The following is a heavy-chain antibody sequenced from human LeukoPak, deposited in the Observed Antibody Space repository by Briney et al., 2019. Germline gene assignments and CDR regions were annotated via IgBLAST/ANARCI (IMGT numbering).Heavy chain of an antibody. CDR3: VRDLD. J-gene: IGHJ4*02. CDR1: GFTLSDYS. Sequence: GGSLRLSCAASGFTLSDYSMNWVRQAPGRGLEWVSSIGGIGSYIYYADSVKGRFTISRDNAKNALYLQMNNLRAEDTAVYYCVRDLDWGQGTLVTVSS. V-gene: IGHV3-21*01. CDR2: IGGIGSYI.